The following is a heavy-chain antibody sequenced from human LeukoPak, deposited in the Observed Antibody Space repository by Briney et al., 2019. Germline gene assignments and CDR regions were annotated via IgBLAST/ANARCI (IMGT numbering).Heavy chain of an antibody. V-gene: IGHV3-30*02. Sequence: PGGSLRLSCAASGFTFSSYGMHWVRQAPGKGLEWVAFIRYDGSNKYYADSVKGRFTISRDNSKNTLYLQMNSLRAEDTAVYYCAKEMGVKHGSGSYYTAFDYWGQGTLVTVSS. D-gene: IGHD3-10*01. CDR2: IRYDGSNK. CDR1: GFTFSSYG. J-gene: IGHJ4*02. CDR3: AKEMGVKHGSGSYYTAFDY.